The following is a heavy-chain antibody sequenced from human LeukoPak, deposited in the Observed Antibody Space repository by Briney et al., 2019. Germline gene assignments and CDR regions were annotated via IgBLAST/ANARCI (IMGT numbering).Heavy chain of an antibody. CDR3: ARLVHYYGSDLRWFDP. Sequence: MTSETLSLTCTVSGDSISTSNSYWGWIRQPPGKGLEWIGSIYYSGNTYYNASLKSRVTISVDTSKNLFSLKLSAVTAADSAVYYCARLVHYYGSDLRWFDPWGQGTLVTVSS. V-gene: IGHV4-39*01. CDR2: IYYSGNT. J-gene: IGHJ5*02. D-gene: IGHD3-10*01. CDR1: GDSISTSNSY.